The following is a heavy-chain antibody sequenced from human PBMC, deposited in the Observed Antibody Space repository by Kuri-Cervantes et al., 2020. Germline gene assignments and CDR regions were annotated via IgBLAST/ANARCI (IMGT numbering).Heavy chain of an antibody. Sequence: GESLKISCAASGFTFSSYSMNWVRQAPGKGLEWVSSISSSSSYMYYADSVKGRFTISRDNAKNTLFLQVNSLRAEDTAVYYCAKGGLKVVDYWGQGTLVTVSS. D-gene: IGHD2-8*01. J-gene: IGHJ4*02. V-gene: IGHV3-21*01. CDR2: ISSSSSYM. CDR3: AKGGLKVVDY. CDR1: GFTFSSYS.